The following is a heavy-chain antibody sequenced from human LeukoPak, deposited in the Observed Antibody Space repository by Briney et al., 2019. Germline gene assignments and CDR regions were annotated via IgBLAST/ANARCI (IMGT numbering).Heavy chain of an antibody. Sequence: GGSLRLSCAASGFTLSSYGMSWVRQAPGKGLEWVSAISGSGGSTYYADSVKGRFTISRDNSKNTLYLQMNSLRAEDTAVYYCARAGGVATIPNYYYYYYMDVWGKGTTVTISS. J-gene: IGHJ6*03. D-gene: IGHD5-12*01. V-gene: IGHV3-23*01. CDR1: GFTLSSYG. CDR2: ISGSGGST. CDR3: ARAGGVATIPNYYYYYYMDV.